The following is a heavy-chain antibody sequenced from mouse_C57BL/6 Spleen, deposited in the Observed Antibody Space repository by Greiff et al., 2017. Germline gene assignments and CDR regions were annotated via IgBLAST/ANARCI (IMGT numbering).Heavy chain of an antibody. CDR2: IWRGGST. J-gene: IGHJ1*03. Sequence: VKLMESGPGLVQPSQSLSITCTVSGFSLTSYGVHWVRQSPGKGLEWLGVIWRGGSTDYNAAFISRLSISKDNSKSQVFFKMNSLQADDTAIYYCARNDGYYWYFDVWGTGTTVTVSS. CDR1: GFSLTSYG. D-gene: IGHD2-3*01. CDR3: ARNDGYYWYFDV. V-gene: IGHV2-2*01.